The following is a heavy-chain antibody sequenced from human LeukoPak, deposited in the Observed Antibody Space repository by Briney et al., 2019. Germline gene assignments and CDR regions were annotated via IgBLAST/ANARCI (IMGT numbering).Heavy chain of an antibody. D-gene: IGHD3-16*02. CDR1: GFTFSSYA. V-gene: IGHV3-23*01. CDR3: ANGAVDYDYVWGSYRYLDY. CDR2: ISGSGGST. Sequence: GGSLRLSCAASGFTFSSYAMSWVRQAPGKGLEWVSAISGSGGSTYYADSVKGRFTISRDNSKNTLYLQMNSLRAEDTAVYYCANGAVDYDYVWGSYRYLDYWGQGTLVTVSS. J-gene: IGHJ4*02.